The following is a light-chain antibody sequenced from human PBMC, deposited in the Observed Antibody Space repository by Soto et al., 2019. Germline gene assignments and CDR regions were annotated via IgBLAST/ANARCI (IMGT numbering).Light chain of an antibody. V-gene: IGLV2-23*02. Sequence: QSVLPQPASVSESPGQSITISCTGTSSDVGSYNLVSWYQQHPGKAPKPMIYEVSKRPSGVSNRFSGSKSGNTASLTISGLQAEDEADYYCCSYAGSSTYVFGTGTKVTVL. CDR1: SSDVGSYNL. CDR2: EVS. J-gene: IGLJ1*01. CDR3: CSYAGSSTYV.